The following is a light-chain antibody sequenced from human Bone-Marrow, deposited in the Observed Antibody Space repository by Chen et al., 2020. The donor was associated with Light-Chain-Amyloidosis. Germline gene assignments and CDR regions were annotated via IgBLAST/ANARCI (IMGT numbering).Light chain of an antibody. CDR3: QVWDSSSDQGV. J-gene: IGLJ3*02. V-gene: IGLV3-21*02. CDR1: NSGTQG. CDR2: NDR. Sequence: SYVLTQPPSMSVAPGQTASDTCGGNNSGTQGVHWYQQKPGQAPVLVVYNDRDRPSGIPARLSGSKSGNTATLTISRVEAGDEADYYCQVWDSSSDQGVFGGGTKLTVL.